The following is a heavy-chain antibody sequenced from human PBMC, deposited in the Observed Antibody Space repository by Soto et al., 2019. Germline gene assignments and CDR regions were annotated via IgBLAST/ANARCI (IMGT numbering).Heavy chain of an antibody. CDR3: AKDHYGGNSYYYYGMDV. CDR2: ISYDGSNK. J-gene: IGHJ6*02. D-gene: IGHD4-17*01. V-gene: IGHV3-30*18. Sequence: SGGSLRLSCAASGFTFSSYGMHWVRQAPGKGLEWVAVISYDGSNKYYADSVKGRFTISRDNSKNTLYLQMNSLRAEDTAVYYCAKDHYGGNSYYYYGMDVWGQGTTVTVSS. CDR1: GFTFSSYG.